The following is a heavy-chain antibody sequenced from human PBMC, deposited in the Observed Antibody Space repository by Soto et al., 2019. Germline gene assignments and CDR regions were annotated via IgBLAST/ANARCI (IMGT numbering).Heavy chain of an antibody. D-gene: IGHD3-3*01. J-gene: IGHJ3*02. CDR2: INHSGST. V-gene: IGHV4-34*01. CDR3: ARAQSSGPNDAFDI. Sequence: QVELQQWGAGLLKPSETLSLTCAVYGGSFSGYYWSWIRQPPGKGLEWIGEINHSGSTNYNPSLKSRVTISVDTSKNQFSLKLSSVTAADTAVYSCARAQSSGPNDAFDIWGQGTMVTVSS. CDR1: GGSFSGYY.